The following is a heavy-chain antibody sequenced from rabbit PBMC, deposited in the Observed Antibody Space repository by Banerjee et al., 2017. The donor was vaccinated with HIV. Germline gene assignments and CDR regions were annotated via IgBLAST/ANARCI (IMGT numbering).Heavy chain of an antibody. V-gene: IGHV1S40*01. J-gene: IGHJ4*01. D-gene: IGHD4-2*01. CDR2: INTISGDT. CDR3: ARDVAGREDFNL. CDR1: GIDFSRDYW. Sequence: QSLEESGGDLVQPGASLTLTCTASGIDFSRDYWISWVRQAPGKGLEWIACINTISGDTVYATWAKGRFTISKAAWTTVTLQMTSLTAADTATYFCARDVAGREDFNLWGPGSLVTVS.